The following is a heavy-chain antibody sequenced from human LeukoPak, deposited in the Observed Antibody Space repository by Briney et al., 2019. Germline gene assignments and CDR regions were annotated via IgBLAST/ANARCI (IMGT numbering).Heavy chain of an antibody. Sequence: GGSLRLSCAASGFTFSSYGMHWVRQAPGKGLEWVAFIRYDGSNKYYADSVKGRFTISRDNSKNTLYLQMNSLRAEDTAVYYCAKGGHIAALYYYMDVWGKGTTVTVSS. J-gene: IGHJ6*03. CDR2: IRYDGSNK. CDR3: AKGGHIAALYYYMDV. CDR1: GFTFSSYG. D-gene: IGHD6-6*01. V-gene: IGHV3-30*02.